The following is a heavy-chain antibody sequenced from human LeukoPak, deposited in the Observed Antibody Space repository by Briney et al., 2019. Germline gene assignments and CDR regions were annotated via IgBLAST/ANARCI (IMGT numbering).Heavy chain of an antibody. CDR3: ARYSSSSPYFDY. Sequence: GGSLRLSCAASGFTVSSNYMSWVRQAPGKGLEWVSVIYSGGSTYYADSVKGRFTISRDNSKNTLYLQMNSLRAEDTAVYYCARYSSSSPYFDYWGQGTLVTVSS. J-gene: IGHJ4*02. CDR2: IYSGGST. V-gene: IGHV3-53*01. CDR1: GFTVSSNY. D-gene: IGHD6-6*01.